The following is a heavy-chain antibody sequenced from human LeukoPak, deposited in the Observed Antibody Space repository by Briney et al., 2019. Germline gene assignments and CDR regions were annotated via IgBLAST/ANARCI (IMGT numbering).Heavy chain of an antibody. J-gene: IGHJ6*03. V-gene: IGHV4-38-2*01. CDR1: GGSFSGYY. CDR2: IYHSGKS. D-gene: IGHD3-22*01. Sequence: PSETLSLTCAVYGGSFSGYYWDWIRQPPGKGLEWIASIYHSGKSYYNPSLKSRVTISIDTSKNQFSLELKSVTAADTAVYYCAKGPYDSSGYYYGGVSYMDVWGKGTTVTISS. CDR3: AKGPYDSSGYYYGGVSYMDV.